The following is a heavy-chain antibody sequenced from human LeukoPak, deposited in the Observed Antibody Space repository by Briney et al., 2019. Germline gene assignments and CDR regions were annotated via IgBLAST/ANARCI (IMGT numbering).Heavy chain of an antibody. D-gene: IGHD6-13*01. J-gene: IGHJ6*03. Sequence: ASVTVSCTASGYTFTVYYMHWVRQAPGQGLEWTGWSNPNSGGTNYAQKFQGRVTMTRDTSISTAYMELSRLRSDDTAVYYCARGGYSSSWYYYYYMDVWGKGTTVTVSS. CDR3: ARGGYSSSWYYYYYMDV. CDR2: SNPNSGGT. V-gene: IGHV1-2*02. CDR1: GYTFTVYY.